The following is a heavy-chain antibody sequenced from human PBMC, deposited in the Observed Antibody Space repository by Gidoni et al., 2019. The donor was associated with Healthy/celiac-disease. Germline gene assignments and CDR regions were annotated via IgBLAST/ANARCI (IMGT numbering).Heavy chain of an antibody. CDR1: GFTFSSYA. J-gene: IGHJ6*02. CDR2: ISGSGGST. V-gene: IGHV3-23*01. D-gene: IGHD3-3*01. CDR3: AKSGYDLKDV. Sequence: EVQLLESGGGLVQPGRALTPSCAASGFTFSSYAMSWVRQAPGKGRGWVSAISGSGGSTYYADSVKGRFTISRDNSKNTLYLHMNSLRAEDTAVYYCAKSGYDLKDVWGQGTTVTVSS.